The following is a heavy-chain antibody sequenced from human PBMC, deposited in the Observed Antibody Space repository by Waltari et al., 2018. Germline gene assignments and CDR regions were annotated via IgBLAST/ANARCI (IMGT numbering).Heavy chain of an antibody. V-gene: IGHV4-4*02. CDR3: ARDRGRGLYLDT. CDR1: GDSMSTSDY. J-gene: IGHJ4*02. CDR2: VRGDGKT. D-gene: IGHD1-1*01. Sequence: QLQLQESGPGLVKPSGTLYLICAVSGDSMSTSDYWSWVRQHPGKGLEWIGQVRGDGKTNANPAFASRVTMSLDTSTYHFALKLTSSTAADTALYYCARDRGRGLYLDTWGQGTLVTVSP.